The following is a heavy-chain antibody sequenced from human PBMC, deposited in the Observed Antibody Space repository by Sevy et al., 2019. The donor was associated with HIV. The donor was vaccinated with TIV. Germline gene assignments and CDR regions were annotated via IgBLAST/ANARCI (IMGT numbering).Heavy chain of an antibody. Sequence: SETLSLTCAVSGGSFSGFSWNWIRQPPGKGLEWIGEVNHYSPSLKSRATISLDTSKNQFSLKLHSVTAADTALYFCAGGVEGVVPSPIIGLGAWAKYWSFDLWGRGTLVTVSS. CDR2: VNH. J-gene: IGHJ2*01. V-gene: IGHV4-34*01. CDR3: AGGVEGVVPSPIIGLGAWAKYWSFDL. CDR1: GGSFSGFS. D-gene: IGHD2-2*02.